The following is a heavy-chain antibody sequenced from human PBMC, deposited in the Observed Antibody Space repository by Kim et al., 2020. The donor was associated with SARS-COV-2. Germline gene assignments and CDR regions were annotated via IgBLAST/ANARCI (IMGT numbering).Heavy chain of an antibody. V-gene: IGHV4-34*01. CDR2: IDPSGSA. CDR3: AGVWDY. Sequence: SETLSLTCFLSGGSFSGYYWSWIRQSPGKGLEGIGEIDPSGSANYNPSLKSRVTMSLDTSKNQFSLRLASVTAADTAVYFCAGVWDYWGQGTLVTVSS. CDR1: GGSFSGYY. J-gene: IGHJ4*01.